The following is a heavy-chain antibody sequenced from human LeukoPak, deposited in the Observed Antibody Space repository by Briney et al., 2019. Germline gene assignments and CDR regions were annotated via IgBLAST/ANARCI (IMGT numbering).Heavy chain of an antibody. J-gene: IGHJ4*02. CDR3: ARHNVWFGELLYRIFDY. CDR1: GGSISSYS. CDR2: FSYTGST. D-gene: IGHD3-10*01. V-gene: IGHV4-59*08. Sequence: SETLSLTCTVSGGSISSYSWSWIRQPPGKGLECIGYFSYTGSTNYNPALESRLTMSLDTSKKQFSLKLSSVTAADTAVYYCARHNVWFGELLYRIFDYWGQGTLVTVSS.